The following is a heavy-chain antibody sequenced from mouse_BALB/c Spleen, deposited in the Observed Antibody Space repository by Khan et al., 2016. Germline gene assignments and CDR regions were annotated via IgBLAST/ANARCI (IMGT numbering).Heavy chain of an antibody. CDR2: ISSGGSYT. Sequence: EVELVESGGDLVKPGGSLKLSCAASGFTFSSYGMSWVRQTPDKRLEWVATISSGGSYTYYPDSVKGRFTISRDNAKNTLYLQMSSLKSEDTAMYYCASVKVRRYWCFDVWGAGTTVTVSS. D-gene: IGHD2-14*01. V-gene: IGHV5-6*01. J-gene: IGHJ1*01. CDR1: GFTFSSYG. CDR3: ASVKVRRYWCFDV.